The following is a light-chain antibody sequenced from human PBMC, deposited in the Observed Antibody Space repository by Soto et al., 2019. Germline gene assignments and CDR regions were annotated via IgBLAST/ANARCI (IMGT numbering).Light chain of an antibody. CDR2: GAS. CDR3: QQYGSSPL. Sequence: EIVLTQSPGTLSLSPGERATLSCRASQSVGSSYLAWYQQKPGQAPRLLIYGASSRATGIPDRFSGSGSGTDFTLTISRLEPEDFAVYYCQQYGSSPLFGPGTKVDIK. J-gene: IGKJ3*01. CDR1: QSVGSSY. V-gene: IGKV3-20*01.